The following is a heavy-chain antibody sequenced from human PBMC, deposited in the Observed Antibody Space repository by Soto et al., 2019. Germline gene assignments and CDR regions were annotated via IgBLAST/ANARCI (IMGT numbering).Heavy chain of an antibody. CDR1: GFTFDDYG. J-gene: IGHJ4*02. V-gene: IGHV3-20*04. Sequence: VQLVESGGSAVRPGGSLRLSCAASGFTFDDYGMSWVRQAPGKGLEWVSAISWNGGSTSYADSVKGRFTISRDNAKKSLYLQMNSLSAEDTAVYYCARDRGSWFDYWGQGTLVSVSS. CDR3: ARDRGSWFDY. D-gene: IGHD1-26*01. CDR2: ISWNGGST.